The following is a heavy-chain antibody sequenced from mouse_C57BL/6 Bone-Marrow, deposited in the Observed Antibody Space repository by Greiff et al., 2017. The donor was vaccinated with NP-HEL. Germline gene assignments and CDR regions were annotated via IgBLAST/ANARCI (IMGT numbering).Heavy chain of an antibody. V-gene: IGHV2-5*01. CDR3: AKSLYSNPWFAY. Sequence: VQLQQSGPGLVHPSQSLSITCTVSGFSLTSYGVHWVRQSPGKGLEWLGVIWRGGSTDYNAAFMSRLSITKDNSKSQVFFKMNSLQADDTAIYDCAKSLYSNPWFAYWGQGTLVTVSA. CDR1: GFSLTSYG. J-gene: IGHJ3*01. CDR2: IWRGGST. D-gene: IGHD2-5*01.